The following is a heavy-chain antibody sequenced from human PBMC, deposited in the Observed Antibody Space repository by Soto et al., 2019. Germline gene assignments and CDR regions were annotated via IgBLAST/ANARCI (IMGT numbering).Heavy chain of an antibody. V-gene: IGHV4-38-2*02. J-gene: IGHJ4*02. Sequence: PWETLSLTCIVSNYSISSGYHWGWIRQPPGKGLEGIGTIYQSGNTYQNPSLKSRVILSIDTSKNQFSLNLRNVTAADTAVYYCVRGKVNFDFWGKGILVTVS. CDR2: IYQSGNT. CDR3: VRGKVNFDF. CDR1: NYSISSGYH.